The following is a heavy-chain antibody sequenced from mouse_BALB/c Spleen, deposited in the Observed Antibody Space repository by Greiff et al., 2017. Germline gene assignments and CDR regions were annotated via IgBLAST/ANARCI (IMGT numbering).Heavy chain of an antibody. D-gene: IGHD3-2*01. V-gene: IGHV5-6*03. CDR2: ISSGGSYT. CDR3: TRGMGTARATFAMDY. CDR1: GFTFSSYG. J-gene: IGHJ4*01. Sequence: EVKLMESGGGLVQPGGSLKLSCAASGFTFSSYGMSWVRQTPDKRLELVATISSGGSYTYYPDSVKGRFTISRDNAKNTLYLQMSSLKSEDTAMYYCTRGMGTARATFAMDYWGQGTSVTVTS.